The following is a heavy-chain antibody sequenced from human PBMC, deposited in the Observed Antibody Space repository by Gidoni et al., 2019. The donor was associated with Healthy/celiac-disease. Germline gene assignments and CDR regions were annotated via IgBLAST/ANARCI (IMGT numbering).Heavy chain of an antibody. CDR1: GFPFSRYS. D-gene: IGHD3-10*01. J-gene: IGHJ4*02. CDR2: ISSSRSYI. Sequence: EVQLVESGGGLVKPGGSLSLSCAASGFPFSRYSMNWVRQAPGKGLEWVSSISSSRSYIYYADSVKGRFTIARDNAKNSLYLQMNSLRAEDTAVYYCARGAMVQGVIGWRPFDYWGQGTLVTVSS. CDR3: ARGAMVQGVIGWRPFDY. V-gene: IGHV3-21*01.